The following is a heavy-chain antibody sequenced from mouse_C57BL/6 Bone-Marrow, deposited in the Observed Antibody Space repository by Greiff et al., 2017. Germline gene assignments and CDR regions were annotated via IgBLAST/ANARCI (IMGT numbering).Heavy chain of an antibody. V-gene: IGHV1-18*01. J-gene: IGHJ4*01. Sequence: VQLKQSGPELVKPGASVKIPCKASGYTFTDYNMDWVKQSHGKSLEWIGDINPNNGGTIYNQKFKGKATLTVDKSSSTAYMELRSLTSEDTAVYYCAGYSNSLYAMDYWGQGTSVTVSS. CDR1: GYTFTDYN. D-gene: IGHD2-5*01. CDR3: AGYSNSLYAMDY. CDR2: INPNNGGT.